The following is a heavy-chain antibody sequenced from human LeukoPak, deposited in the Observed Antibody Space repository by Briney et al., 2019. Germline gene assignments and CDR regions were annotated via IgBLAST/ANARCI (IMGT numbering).Heavy chain of an antibody. J-gene: IGHJ3*02. D-gene: IGHD3-10*01. CDR1: GYTFTSYG. CDR3: ARGTRFGEEGQKNAFGI. Sequence: ASVKVSCKTSGYTFTSYGISWVRQAPGQGLEWMGWISGHNGDTNYAQKLQGRVTITTDTSTSTAYMELRSLRSDDTAVYYCARGTRFGEEGQKNAFGIWGQGTMVTVSS. V-gene: IGHV1-18*01. CDR2: ISGHNGDT.